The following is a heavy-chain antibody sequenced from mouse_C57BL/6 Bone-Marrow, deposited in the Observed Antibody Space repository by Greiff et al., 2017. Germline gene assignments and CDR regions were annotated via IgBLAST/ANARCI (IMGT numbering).Heavy chain of an antibody. J-gene: IGHJ3*01. CDR3: ARPLTGTGHLFAY. CDR1: GFTFSDYG. D-gene: IGHD4-1*01. CDR2: ISSGSSTI. V-gene: IGHV5-17*01. Sequence: EVQLQESGGGLVKPGGSLKLSCAASGFTFSDYGMHWVRQAPEKGLEWVAYISSGSSTIYYADTVKGRFTISRDNAKNTLFLQMTSLRSEDTAMDYCARPLTGTGHLFAYWGQGTLVTVSA.